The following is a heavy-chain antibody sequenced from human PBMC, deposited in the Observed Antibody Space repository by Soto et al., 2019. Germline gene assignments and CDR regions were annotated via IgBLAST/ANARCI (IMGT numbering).Heavy chain of an antibody. Sequence: QVQLVQSGAEVKKPGSSVKVSCKASGGTFSSYSINWVRQDPGQGLEGMGEIIPIFGTANYAQKFQGRVTITADEATSTAYMELSNLRSEDTAVYYCARDGGRHSGGIDYWGQGTLVTVSS. J-gene: IGHJ4*02. D-gene: IGHD1-26*01. CDR3: ARDGGRHSGGIDY. V-gene: IGHV1-69*01. CDR2: IIPIFGTA. CDR1: GGTFSSYS.